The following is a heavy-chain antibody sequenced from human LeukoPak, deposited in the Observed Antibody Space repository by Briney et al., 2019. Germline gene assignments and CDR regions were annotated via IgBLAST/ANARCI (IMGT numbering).Heavy chain of an antibody. J-gene: IGHJ4*02. D-gene: IGHD1-26*01. CDR3: ARVSITLKFIVPVHFDY. CDR2: ISYDDNTK. Sequence: GRSLRLSCAASRFIFSNYAMHWVRQAPGKGLEWVAVISYDDNTKHYTDSVKSRFTISRDRSKNTLYLQMNSLKAEDTPVYYCARVSITLKFIVPVHFDYWGQGTLVTVSS. V-gene: IGHV3-30*04. CDR1: RFIFSNYA.